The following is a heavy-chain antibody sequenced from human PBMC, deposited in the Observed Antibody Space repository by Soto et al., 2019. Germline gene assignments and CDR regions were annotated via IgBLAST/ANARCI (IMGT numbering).Heavy chain of an antibody. CDR2: IYYSGST. CDR3: ARTSIAARYSWFDP. V-gene: IGHV4-39*01. D-gene: IGHD6-6*01. J-gene: IGHJ5*02. Sequence: SETLSLTCTVSGGSISSSSYYWGWIRQPPGKGLEWIGSIYYSGSTYYNPSLKSRVTISVDTSKNQFSLKLSSVTAADTAVYYCARTSIAARYSWFDPWGQGTLVTVSS. CDR1: GGSISSSSYY.